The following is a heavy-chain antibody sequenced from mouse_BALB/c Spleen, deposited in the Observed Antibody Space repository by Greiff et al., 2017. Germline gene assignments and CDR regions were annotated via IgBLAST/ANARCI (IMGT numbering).Heavy chain of an antibody. D-gene: IGHD2-10*02. CDR2: IYPYNGGT. V-gene: IGHV1S29*02. CDR1: GYTFTDYN. Sequence: EVQRVESGPELVKPGASVKISCKASGYTFTDYNMHWVKQSHGKSLEWIGYIYPYNGGTGYNQKFKSKATLTVDNSSSTAYMELRSLTSEDSAVYYCAKEYGNYDYAMDYWGQGTSVTVSS. CDR3: AKEYGNYDYAMDY. J-gene: IGHJ4*01.